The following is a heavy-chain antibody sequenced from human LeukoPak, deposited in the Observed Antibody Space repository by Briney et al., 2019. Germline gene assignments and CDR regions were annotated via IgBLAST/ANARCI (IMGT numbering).Heavy chain of an antibody. Sequence: ASVKVTCKASGYTFTSYYMHWVRQAPGQGLEWMGIINPSGGSTSYAQKFQGRVTMTRDTSTSTVYMELSSLRSEDTAVYYCARAHTDSIDYYDSSPDYWGQGTLVTVSS. CDR2: INPSGGST. CDR1: GYTFTSYY. J-gene: IGHJ4*02. CDR3: ARAHTDSIDYYDSSPDY. V-gene: IGHV1-46*01. D-gene: IGHD3-22*01.